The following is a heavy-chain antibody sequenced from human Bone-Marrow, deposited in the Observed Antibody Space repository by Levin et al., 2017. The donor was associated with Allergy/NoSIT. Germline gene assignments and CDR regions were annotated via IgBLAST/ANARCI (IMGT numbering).Heavy chain of an antibody. CDR1: GFTFSTYS. D-gene: IGHD2-8*02. CDR3: ARLGRVLAEY. V-gene: IGHV3-48*01. CDR2: ISISGNTI. J-gene: IGHJ4*02. Sequence: GGSLRLSCAASGFTFSTYSMNWVRQAPGKGLEWVSYISISGNTIYYADSVRGRFTISRDNAKNSLYLQMNSLRAEDTAVYYCARLGRVLAEYWGQGTLVTVSS.